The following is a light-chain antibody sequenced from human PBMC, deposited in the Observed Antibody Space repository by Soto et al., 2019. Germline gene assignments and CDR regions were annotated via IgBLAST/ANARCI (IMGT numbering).Light chain of an antibody. CDR2: GAS. V-gene: IGKV3-20*01. CDR3: QQYGTSPRT. J-gene: IGKJ1*01. Sequence: EIVLTQSPGTLSLSPGERATLSCRASQSINSNYLAWYQLKPGQAPRLLIYGASIRATAIPDRFSGSVSGTDFTLTISGLDPEDFAVYFCQQYGTSPRTFGQGTKVDIK. CDR1: QSINSNY.